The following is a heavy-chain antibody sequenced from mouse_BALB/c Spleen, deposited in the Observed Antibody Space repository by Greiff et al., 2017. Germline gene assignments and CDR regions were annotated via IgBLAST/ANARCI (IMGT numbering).Heavy chain of an antibody. CDR3: ARENYDGYYLDAMDY. CDR1: GYSITSGYY. D-gene: IGHD2-3*01. CDR2: ISYDGSN. J-gene: IGHJ4*01. Sequence: EVKLQESGPGLVKPSQSLSLTCSVTGYSITSGYYWNWIRQFPGNKLEWMGYISYDGSNNYNPSLKNRISITRDTSKNQFFLKLNSVTTEDTATYYCARENYDGYYLDAMDYWGQGTSVTVSS. V-gene: IGHV3-6*02.